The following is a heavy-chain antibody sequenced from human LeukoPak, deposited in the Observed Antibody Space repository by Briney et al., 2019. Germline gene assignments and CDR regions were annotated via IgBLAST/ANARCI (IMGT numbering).Heavy chain of an antibody. Sequence: SETLSLTCAVYGGSFSGYYWNWIRQPPGKGLEWIGEINHSGSTNYNPSLKSRVTISVDTSKNQFSLKLSSVTAADTAVYYCARGRSSWSSGTWFDPWGQGTLVTVSS. D-gene: IGHD6-13*01. V-gene: IGHV4-34*01. CDR1: GGSFSGYY. J-gene: IGHJ5*02. CDR3: ARGRSSWSSGTWFDP. CDR2: INHSGST.